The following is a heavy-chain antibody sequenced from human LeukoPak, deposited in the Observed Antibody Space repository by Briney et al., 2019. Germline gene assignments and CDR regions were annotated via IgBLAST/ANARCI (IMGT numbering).Heavy chain of an antibody. V-gene: IGHV4-59*08. CDR2: IYYSGST. CDR1: GGSISSYY. CDR3: ARQSIGNYYDSSGYQTSYYYGMDV. D-gene: IGHD3-22*01. Sequence: PSETLSLTCTVPGGSISSYYWSWIRQPPGKGLEWIGYIYYSGSTNYNPSLKSRVTISVDTSKNQFSLKLSSVTAADTAVYYCARQSIGNYYDSSGYQTSYYYGMDVWGQGTTVTVSS. J-gene: IGHJ6*02.